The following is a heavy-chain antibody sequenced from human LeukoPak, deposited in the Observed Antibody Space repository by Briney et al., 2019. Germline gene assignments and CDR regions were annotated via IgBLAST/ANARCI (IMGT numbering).Heavy chain of an antibody. CDR2: IIPIFGTA. CDR3: AREGYYGDYTDWFDP. Sequence: SVKVSCKASGGTFSSYAISWVRQAPGQGLEWMGGIIPIFGTANYAQKFLGRVTITTDESTSTAYMELSSLRSEDTAVYYCAREGYYGDYTDWFDPWGQGTLVTVSS. J-gene: IGHJ5*02. D-gene: IGHD4-17*01. CDR1: GGTFSSYA. V-gene: IGHV1-69*05.